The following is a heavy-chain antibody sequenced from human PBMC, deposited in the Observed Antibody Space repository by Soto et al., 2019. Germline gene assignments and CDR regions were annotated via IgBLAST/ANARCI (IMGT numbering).Heavy chain of an antibody. Sequence: EVQLLESGGGLVQPGESLRLSCAASGFTFSSYAMSWVRQAPGKGLEWVSVISGSDDSTYYADSVKGRFTISRDNSKNPLYLQMNSLRAEDTAVYYCAKRSSSSTFDSWGQETLVTVSS. V-gene: IGHV3-23*01. CDR1: GFTFSSYA. CDR2: ISGSDDST. CDR3: AKRSSSSTFDS. D-gene: IGHD6-6*01. J-gene: IGHJ4*02.